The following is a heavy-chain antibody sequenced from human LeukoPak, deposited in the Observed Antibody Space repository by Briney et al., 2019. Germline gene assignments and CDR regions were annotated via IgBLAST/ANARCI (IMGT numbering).Heavy chain of an antibody. CDR1: GYTFTSYD. D-gene: IGHD3-3*01. Sequence: ASVKVSCKASGYTFTSYDINWVRQATGQGLEWMGWMNPNSGNTGYAQKFQGRVTITRNTSISTAYMELSSLRSEDTAVYYCARRISYYDFWSGYMETSHFDYWGQGTLVTVSS. CDR3: ARRISYYDFWSGYMETSHFDY. CDR2: MNPNSGNT. V-gene: IGHV1-8*03. J-gene: IGHJ4*02.